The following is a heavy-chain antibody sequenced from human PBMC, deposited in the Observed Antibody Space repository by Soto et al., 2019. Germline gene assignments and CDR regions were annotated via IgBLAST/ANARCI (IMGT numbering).Heavy chain of an antibody. V-gene: IGHV3-30*18. CDR1: GFTFSSYG. CDR3: AKDLVKVDIVVVPAAYYYYYGMDV. Sequence: QVQLVESGGGVVQPGRSLRLSCAASGFTFSSYGMHWVRQAPGKGLEWVAVISYDGSNKYYADSVKGRFTISRDNSKNTLYLQMNRLRAEDTAVYYCAKDLVKVDIVVVPAAYYYYYGMDVWGQGTTVTVAS. CDR2: ISYDGSNK. J-gene: IGHJ6*02. D-gene: IGHD2-2*03.